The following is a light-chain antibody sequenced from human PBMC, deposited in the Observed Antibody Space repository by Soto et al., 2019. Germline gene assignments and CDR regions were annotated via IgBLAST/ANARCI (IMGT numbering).Light chain of an antibody. V-gene: IGKV3-20*01. CDR1: QSVSGSY. J-gene: IGKJ4*01. Sequence: EIGLTEAPGTLSFFPGEKATLSRRASQSVSGSYLAWYQQKPGQAPRLLIYGASTRATGIPDRFSGSVSGTDFTLTISRLEPEDFAVYYCQQYGSSPTFGGGTKVDIK. CDR3: QQYGSSPT. CDR2: GAS.